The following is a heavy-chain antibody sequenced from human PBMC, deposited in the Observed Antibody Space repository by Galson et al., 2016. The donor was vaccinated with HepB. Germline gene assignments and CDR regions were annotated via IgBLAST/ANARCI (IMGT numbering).Heavy chain of an antibody. V-gene: IGHV3-48*01. J-gene: IGHJ6*04. CDR1: GFVFSDFS. CDR2: IDAATRNI. CDR3: AAPLTVFNFYGMDV. D-gene: IGHD3-3*01. Sequence: SLRLSCAASGFVFSDFSLNWVRQAPGKGLEWLSYIDAATRNIYYAESVRGRFTISRDNAKNSLFLQVSSLRAEDTAVYYCAAPLTVFNFYGMDVWGKGTTVIVSS.